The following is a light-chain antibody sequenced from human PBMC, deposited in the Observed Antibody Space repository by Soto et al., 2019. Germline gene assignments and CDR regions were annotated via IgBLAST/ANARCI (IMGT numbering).Light chain of an antibody. Sequence: QSALTQPASVSGSPGQSITISCTGTSSDVGGYNYVSWYQQHPGKAPKLMIYDVNNRPSGVSNRFSGSKSGNTASLTISGLQAEDEADYYCSSYTSSASYVFGIGTKVTVL. V-gene: IGLV2-14*01. CDR3: SSYTSSASYV. CDR1: SSDVGGYNY. J-gene: IGLJ1*01. CDR2: DVN.